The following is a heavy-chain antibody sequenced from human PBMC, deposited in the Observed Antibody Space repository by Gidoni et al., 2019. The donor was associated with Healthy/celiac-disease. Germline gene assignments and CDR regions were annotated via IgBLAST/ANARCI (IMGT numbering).Heavy chain of an antibody. V-gene: IGHV3-9*01. CDR3: AKAVGATQGSHDAFDI. J-gene: IGHJ3*02. CDR2: ISWNSGSI. Sequence: EVQLVESGGGLVQPGRSLRLSCAASGFTFDDYAMHWVRQAPGKGLEWVSGISWNSGSIGYADSVKGRFTISRDNAKNSLYLQMNSLRAEDTALYYCAKAVGATQGSHDAFDIWGQGTMVTVSS. D-gene: IGHD1-26*01. CDR1: GFTFDDYA.